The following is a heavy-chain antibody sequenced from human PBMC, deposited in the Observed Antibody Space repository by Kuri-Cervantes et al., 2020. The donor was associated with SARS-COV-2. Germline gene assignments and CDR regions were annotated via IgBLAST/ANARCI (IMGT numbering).Heavy chain of an antibody. Sequence: ASVKVSCKASGGTFSSYAISWVRQAPGQGLEWMGWISAYNGNTNYAQKLQGRVTMTTDTSTSTAYMELRSLRSDDPAVYYCVRDRGGSGWSCVYYYYGMDVWGQGTMVTVSS. D-gene: IGHD6-19*01. CDR2: ISAYNGNT. V-gene: IGHV1-18*01. CDR1: GGTFSSYA. J-gene: IGHJ6*02. CDR3: VRDRGGSGWSCVYYYYGMDV.